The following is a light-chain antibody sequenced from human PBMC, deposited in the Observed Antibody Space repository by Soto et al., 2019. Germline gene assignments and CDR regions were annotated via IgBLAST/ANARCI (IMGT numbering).Light chain of an antibody. J-gene: IGKJ5*01. V-gene: IGKV1-5*03. CDR2: KAS. Sequence: EIQMTQSPSSVSASVGDRVAVTCRASHTISSWLAWYQQKPGKAPKLLIYKASTLKSGVPSRFSGSGSGTEFTLTISSLQPDDFATYYCQQYNSYSGITFGQGTRLEIK. CDR1: HTISSW. CDR3: QQYNSYSGIT.